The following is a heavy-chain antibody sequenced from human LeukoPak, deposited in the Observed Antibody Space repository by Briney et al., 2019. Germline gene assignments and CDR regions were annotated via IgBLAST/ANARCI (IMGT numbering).Heavy chain of an antibody. D-gene: IGHD3-10*01. Sequence: PSETLSLTCSVSGGSIRSTTYYWSWIRQPPGKGLEWIGEINHSGSTNYNPSLKSRVTISVDTSKNQFSLKLSSVTAADTAVYYCASGRFGPARYWGQGTLVTVSS. V-gene: IGHV4-39*07. CDR3: ASGRFGPARY. CDR1: GGSIRSTTYY. J-gene: IGHJ4*02. CDR2: INHSGST.